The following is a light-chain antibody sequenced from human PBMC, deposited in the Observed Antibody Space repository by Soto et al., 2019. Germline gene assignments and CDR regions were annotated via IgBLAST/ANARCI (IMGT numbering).Light chain of an antibody. J-gene: IGLJ2*01. CDR2: EVN. CDR1: SSDVGGYNF. V-gene: IGLV2-14*01. Sequence: QSALTQPASVSGSPGQSITISCTGTSSDVGGYNFVSWYQQHPGKAPKLMIFEVNNRPSGVSNRFSGSKSGNTASLTISGPQAEEEADYYCSSWTSSTTQVLGGGTKLTVL. CDR3: SSWTSSTTQV.